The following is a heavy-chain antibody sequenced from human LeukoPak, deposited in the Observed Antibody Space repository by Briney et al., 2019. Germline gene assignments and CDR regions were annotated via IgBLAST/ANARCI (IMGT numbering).Heavy chain of an antibody. CDR1: GYTFTSYG. CDR2: ISAYNGNT. Sequence: ASVKVSCKASGYTFTSYGISWVRQAPGQGLEWMGWISAYNGNTNYAQKLQGRVTMTTDTSTSTAYMELRSLRSDDTAVYYCARDREGGSYYPKPCDYWGQGTLVTVSS. J-gene: IGHJ4*02. CDR3: ARDREGGSYYPKPCDY. D-gene: IGHD1-26*01. V-gene: IGHV1-18*01.